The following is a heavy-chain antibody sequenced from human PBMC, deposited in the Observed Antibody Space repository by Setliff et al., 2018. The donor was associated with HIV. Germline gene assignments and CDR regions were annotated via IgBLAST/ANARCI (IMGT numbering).Heavy chain of an antibody. CDR3: VRANITMVRGVTSWFDP. CDR1: GVSISNYY. Sequence: PSETLSLTCTVSGVSISNYYWSWIRQPPGKGLEWIGGIYYSGSTNYNPSLNSRVTISIDTSKNQFSLNLRSVTAADTAVYYCVRANITMVRGVTSWFDPWGQGTLVTVSS. J-gene: IGHJ5*02. D-gene: IGHD3-10*01. CDR2: IYYSGST. V-gene: IGHV4-59*12.